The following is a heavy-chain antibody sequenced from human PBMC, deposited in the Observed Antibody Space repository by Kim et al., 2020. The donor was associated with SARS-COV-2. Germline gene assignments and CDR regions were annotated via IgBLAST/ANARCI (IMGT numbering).Heavy chain of an antibody. V-gene: IGHV3-21*01. CDR1: GFTFSSYS. Sequence: GGSLRLSCAASGFTFSSYSMNWVRQAPGKGLEWVSSISSSSSYIYYADSVKGRFTISRDNAKNSLYLQMNSLRAEDTAVYYCARDDSEPYYDILTGYHRPDWGQGTLVTVSS. J-gene: IGHJ4*02. CDR3: ARDDSEPYYDILTGYHRPD. D-gene: IGHD3-9*01. CDR2: ISSSSSYI.